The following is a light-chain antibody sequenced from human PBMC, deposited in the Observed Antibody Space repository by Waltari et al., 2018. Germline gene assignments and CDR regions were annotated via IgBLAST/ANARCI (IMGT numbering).Light chain of an antibody. CDR1: SSDVGGYKS. CDR3: SAYTRSGTYV. Sequence: QSAQTQAASVSGSPGQSLTISCTGTSSDVGGYKSVSWYQQHPGKAPKVLIYDATNRPSGVSNRFTGSKSGNTASLTISGLQAEDEADYYCSAYTRSGTYVFGTGTKVTVL. J-gene: IGLJ1*01. V-gene: IGLV2-14*03. CDR2: DAT.